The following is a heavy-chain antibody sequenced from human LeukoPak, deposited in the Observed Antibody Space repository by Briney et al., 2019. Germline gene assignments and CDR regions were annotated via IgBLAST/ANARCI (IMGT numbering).Heavy chain of an antibody. D-gene: IGHD5-12*01. CDR3: AIPGGYGTLTYFCDY. Sequence: GGSLRLSCAASGFTFSSYSMNWVRQAPGKGLEWVSSISSSSSYIYYADSVKGRFTISRDNAKNSLYLQMNSLRAEDTAVYYCAIPGGYGTLTYFCDYWGQGTLVTVSS. J-gene: IGHJ4*02. CDR2: ISSSSSYI. CDR1: GFTFSSYS. V-gene: IGHV3-21*01.